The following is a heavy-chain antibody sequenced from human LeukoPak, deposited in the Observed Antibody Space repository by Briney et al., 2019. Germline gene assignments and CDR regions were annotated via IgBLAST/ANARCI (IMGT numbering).Heavy chain of an antibody. D-gene: IGHD1-14*01. CDR1: GGSISSYY. Sequence: KPSETLSLTCTVSGGSISSYYWSWIRQPPGKGLEWIGYIYYSGSTNYNPSLKSRVTISVDTSKNQFSLKLSSVTAADTAVYYCAREWEPRGAYGMDVWGQGTTVTVSS. V-gene: IGHV4-59*01. CDR2: IYYSGST. CDR3: AREWEPRGAYGMDV. J-gene: IGHJ6*02.